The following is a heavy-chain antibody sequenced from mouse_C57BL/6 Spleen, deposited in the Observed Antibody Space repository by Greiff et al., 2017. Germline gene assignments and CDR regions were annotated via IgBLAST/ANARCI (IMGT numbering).Heavy chain of an antibody. V-gene: IGHV1-15*01. Sequence: VQLQQSGAELVRPGASVTLSCKASGYTFTDYEMHWVKQTPVHGLEWIGAIDPETGGTAYNQKFKGKAILTADKSSSTAYMELRSLTSEDSAVYYCTRDTTVVRYFDVWGTGTTVTVSS. J-gene: IGHJ1*03. CDR3: TRDTTVVRYFDV. CDR2: IDPETGGT. D-gene: IGHD1-1*01. CDR1: GYTFTDYE.